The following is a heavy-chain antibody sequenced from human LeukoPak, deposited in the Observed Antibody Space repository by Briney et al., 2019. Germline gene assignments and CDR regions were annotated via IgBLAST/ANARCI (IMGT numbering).Heavy chain of an antibody. D-gene: IGHD3-3*01. Sequence: GGSLRLSCAASGFTFSSYAMSWVRQAPGKGLEWVSAISGSGGSTYYADSVKGRFTISRDNSKNTLYLQMNSLRAEDTAVYYCAKAGTIFGVVTDEYYFDYWGQGTLVTVSS. V-gene: IGHV3-23*01. J-gene: IGHJ4*02. CDR3: AKAGTIFGVVTDEYYFDY. CDR1: GFTFSSYA. CDR2: ISGSGGST.